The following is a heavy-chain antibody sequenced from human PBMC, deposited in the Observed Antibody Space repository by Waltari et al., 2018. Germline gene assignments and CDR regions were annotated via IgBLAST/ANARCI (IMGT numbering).Heavy chain of an antibody. V-gene: IGHV4-38-2*01. CDR3: ARYYDFWSGYCDY. CDR2: IYHSGST. D-gene: IGHD3-3*01. CDR1: GYSISSGYY. J-gene: IGHJ4*02. Sequence: QVQLQESGPGLVKPSETLSLTCAVSGYSISSGYYWGWIRQPPGKGLGWIGSIYHSGSTYYNPSLKSRVTISVDTSKNQFSLKLSSVTAADTAVYYCARYYDFWSGYCDYWGQGTLVTVSS.